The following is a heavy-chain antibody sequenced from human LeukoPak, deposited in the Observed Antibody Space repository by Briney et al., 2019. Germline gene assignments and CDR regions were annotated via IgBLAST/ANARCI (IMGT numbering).Heavy chain of an antibody. V-gene: IGHV3-7*01. Sequence: GGSLRLSCTASGFSFSNYGMQWVRQAPGKGLEWVANIKQDGSEKYYVDSVKGRFTISRDNAKNSLYLQMNSLRDEDTAVYYCARADSSIAARLSRSSIFNYYYYMDVWGKGTTVTVSS. CDR3: ARADSSIAARLSRSSIFNYYYYMDV. J-gene: IGHJ6*03. CDR1: GFSFSNYG. D-gene: IGHD6-6*01. CDR2: IKQDGSEK.